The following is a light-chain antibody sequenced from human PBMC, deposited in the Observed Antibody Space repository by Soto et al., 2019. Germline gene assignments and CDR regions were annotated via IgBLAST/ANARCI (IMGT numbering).Light chain of an antibody. Sequence: EIVLTQSPGTLSLSPGERATLSCRASHSVSGTYLAWYQQKPGQAPRLLLYGASSRATGIPDRFSGSGSGTDFTLTISRLEPEDFAVYYCQQYGSSPPYTFGQGTKLEIK. V-gene: IGKV3-20*01. CDR1: HSVSGTY. CDR2: GAS. CDR3: QQYGSSPPYT. J-gene: IGKJ2*01.